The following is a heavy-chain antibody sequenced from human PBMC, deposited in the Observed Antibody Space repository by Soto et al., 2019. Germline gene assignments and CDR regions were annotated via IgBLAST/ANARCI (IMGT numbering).Heavy chain of an antibody. CDR1: GGTFIRDI. CDR3: ARGGGSGTYNAAYFDF. Sequence: QVQLVQSGAEVKKPGSSVKVSCRASGGTFIRDIVTWVRQAPGQGLEWMGGITPIFSTTNYAQKFRGRVTITADKSTNTAYMELSSLTSEDTAVYYCARGGGSGTYNAAYFDFWGQGTLVTVS. CDR2: ITPIFSTT. D-gene: IGHD3-10*01. V-gene: IGHV1-69*06. J-gene: IGHJ4*02.